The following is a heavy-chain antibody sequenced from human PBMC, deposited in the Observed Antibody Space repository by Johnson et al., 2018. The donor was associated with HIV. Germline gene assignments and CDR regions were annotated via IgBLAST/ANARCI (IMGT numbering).Heavy chain of an antibody. Sequence: QMQLVESGGGLVQPGGSLRLSCAASGFTVSSNYMSWVRQAPGKGLEWVSAISGSGDIIRYADSVKGRFTISRDNAKNSLNLQMNSLRDEDTAVYYCARRTVTALFDIWGHGTLVTVSS. V-gene: IGHV3-11*04. CDR1: GFTVSSNY. D-gene: IGHD4-17*01. CDR2: ISGSGDII. J-gene: IGHJ3*02. CDR3: ARRTVTALFDI.